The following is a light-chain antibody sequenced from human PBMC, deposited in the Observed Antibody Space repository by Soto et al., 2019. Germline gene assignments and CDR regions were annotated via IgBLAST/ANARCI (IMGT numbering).Light chain of an antibody. CDR2: GAS. V-gene: IGKV3-20*01. CDR3: QQYGSSLFT. J-gene: IGKJ5*01. CDR1: QSVSSSY. Sequence: EIVLTQSPGTLSLSPGERAPLSCRASQSVSSSYLARYQQKPGQAPRLLIYGASSRATGIPDRFSGSGSGTDFTLTISRLEPEDFAVYYCQQYGSSLFTFGQGTRLEIK.